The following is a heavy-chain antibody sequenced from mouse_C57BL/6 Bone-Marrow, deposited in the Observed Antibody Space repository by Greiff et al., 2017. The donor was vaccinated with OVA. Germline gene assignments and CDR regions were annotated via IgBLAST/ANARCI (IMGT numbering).Heavy chain of an antibody. Sequence: VQLQQSGTVLARPGASVKMSCKTSGYTFTSYWMHWVKQRPGQGLEWIGAIYPGNSDTSYNQKFKGKAKLTAVTSASTAYMELSSLTNEDSAVYYCTPFTTVVAPRFDVWGTGTTVTVSS. D-gene: IGHD1-1*01. CDR1: GYTFTSYW. J-gene: IGHJ1*03. CDR2: IYPGNSDT. CDR3: TPFTTVVAPRFDV. V-gene: IGHV1-5*01.